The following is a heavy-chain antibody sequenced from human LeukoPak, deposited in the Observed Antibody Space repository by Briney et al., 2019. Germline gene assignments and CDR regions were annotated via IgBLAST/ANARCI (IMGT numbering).Heavy chain of an antibody. CDR3: ASETAAGYFDL. D-gene: IGHD6-13*01. CDR2: IYPGDSHV. CDR1: EYSFTNYW. Sequence: GESLKISCNGPEYSFTNYWVAWVRQMPGKGLEWMGIIYPGDSHVRDSPSFQGQVTISADRSISTAYLQWSSLKASDTAMYYCASETAAGYFDLWGRGTLVTVSS. J-gene: IGHJ2*01. V-gene: IGHV5-51*01.